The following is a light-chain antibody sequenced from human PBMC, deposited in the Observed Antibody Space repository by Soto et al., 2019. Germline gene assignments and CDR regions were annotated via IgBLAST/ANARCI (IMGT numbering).Light chain of an antibody. CDR2: AAS. J-gene: IGKJ5*01. CDR3: QQVNSFPIT. Sequence: DIQMTQSPSSVSASVEDRVTSTSRASQSISSWLAWYQQKPGKAPKLLIYAASSLQSGVPSRFSGSGSGTDFTLTISSLQPEDFATYYCQQVNSFPITFGQGTRLEIK. CDR1: QSISSW. V-gene: IGKV1-12*01.